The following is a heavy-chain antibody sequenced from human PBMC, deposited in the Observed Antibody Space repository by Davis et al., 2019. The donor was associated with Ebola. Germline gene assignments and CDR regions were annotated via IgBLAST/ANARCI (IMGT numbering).Heavy chain of an antibody. J-gene: IGHJ4*02. CDR3: ARDSLNFWSAHPVDY. V-gene: IGHV1-18*04. Sequence: ASVKVSCKASGYTFTSYGISWVRQAPGQGLEWMGWISAYNGNTNYAQNLQGRVTMTTDTSTTTAYMELRSLRSDDTAVYYCARDSLNFWSAHPVDYWGQGTLVTVSS. D-gene: IGHD3-3*01. CDR2: ISAYNGNT. CDR1: GYTFTSYG.